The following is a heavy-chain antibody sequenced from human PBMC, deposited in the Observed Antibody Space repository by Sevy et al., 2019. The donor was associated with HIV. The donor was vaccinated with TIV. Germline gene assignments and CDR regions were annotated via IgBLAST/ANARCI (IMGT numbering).Heavy chain of an antibody. V-gene: IGHV3-23*01. CDR1: GFTFSSYA. D-gene: IGHD6-6*01. CDR3: AKGGMSIAARPDDY. J-gene: IGHJ4*02. CDR2: ISGSGGST. Sequence: GGSLRLSCAASGFTFSSYAMSWVRQAPGKGLEWVSAISGSGGSTYYADTVKGRFTISRDNSKNTLYLQMNSLRAEDTAVYYCAKGGMSIAARPDDYWGQGTLVTVSS.